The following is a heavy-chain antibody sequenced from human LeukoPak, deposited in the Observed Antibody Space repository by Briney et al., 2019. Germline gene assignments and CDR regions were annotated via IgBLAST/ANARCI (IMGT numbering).Heavy chain of an antibody. CDR3: ARRPRGVIIKSWFES. D-gene: IGHD3-10*01. V-gene: IGHV4-34*01. CDR1: GGSFSNYY. Sequence: SETLSLTCAVYGGSFSNYYWSWIRQSPGKGLEWIGEINHSGSTNYNPSLKSRVTILLDTSKNQFSLKLSSVTAADTAVYYCARRPRGVIIKSWFESWGQGTLVTVSS. J-gene: IGHJ5*01. CDR2: INHSGST.